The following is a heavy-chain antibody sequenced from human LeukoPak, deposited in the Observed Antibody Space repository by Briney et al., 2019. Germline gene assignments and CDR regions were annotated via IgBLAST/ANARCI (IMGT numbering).Heavy chain of an antibody. D-gene: IGHD6-13*01. J-gene: IGHJ4*02. CDR1: GGTFSSYG. CDR3: ARGEYSSRWYVHWDY. CDR2: IIPIFGTT. Sequence: SVKVSCKASGGTFSSYGISWVRQAPGQGLEWMGGIIPIFGTTKYAQKLQGRVTITADKSTSTAYMELSSLRSEDTAVYYCARGEYSSRWYVHWDYWGQGTLVTVS. V-gene: IGHV1-69*06.